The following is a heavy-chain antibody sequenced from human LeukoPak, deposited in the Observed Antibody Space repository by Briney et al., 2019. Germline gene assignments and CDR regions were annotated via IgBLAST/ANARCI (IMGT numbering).Heavy chain of an antibody. V-gene: IGHV1-18*01. Sequence: VASVKVSCKASGYIFPSYGISWVRQAPGQGLEWTGWIRVYNGKTNYTQKLQGRVTMTTDTSTNTAFMELRSLRSDDTAVYYCARGEYDILTGYYDWWGQGTLVTVSS. D-gene: IGHD3-9*01. CDR2: IRVYNGKT. J-gene: IGHJ4*02. CDR3: ARGEYDILTGYYDW. CDR1: GYIFPSYG.